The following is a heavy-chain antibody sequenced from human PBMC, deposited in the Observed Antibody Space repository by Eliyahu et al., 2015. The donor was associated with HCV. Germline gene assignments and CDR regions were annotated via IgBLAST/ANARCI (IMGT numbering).Heavy chain of an antibody. V-gene: IGHV4-39*01. CDR3: ATTLGLRYFDWLH. Sequence: QLQLQESGPGLVKPSETLSLTCTVSGGSISSSSYYWGWIRQPPGKGLEWIGSIYYSGSTYYNPSLKSRVTISVDTSKNQFSLKLSSVTAADTAVYYCATTLGLRYFDWLHWGQGTLVTVSS. D-gene: IGHD3-9*01. CDR1: GGSISSSSYY. J-gene: IGHJ4*02. CDR2: IYYSGST.